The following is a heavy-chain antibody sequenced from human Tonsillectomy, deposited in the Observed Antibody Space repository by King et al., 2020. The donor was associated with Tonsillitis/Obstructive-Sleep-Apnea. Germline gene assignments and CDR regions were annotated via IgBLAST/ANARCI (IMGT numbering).Heavy chain of an antibody. D-gene: IGHD4-17*01. CDR3: ARDGDYGDYGPWYFDL. J-gene: IGHJ2*01. CDR2: VWYYGSNK. CDR1: GFTFSSYG. V-gene: IGHV3-33*01. Sequence: VQLVDSGGGVVQPGRSLRLSCTASGFTFSSYGMHWVRRAPGKGLEWVAIVWYYGSNKYYGDSVKGRFIVSRDNSRKTLYLQMNSLRAEETAVYYCARDGDYGDYGPWYFDLWGRGSLVTVSA.